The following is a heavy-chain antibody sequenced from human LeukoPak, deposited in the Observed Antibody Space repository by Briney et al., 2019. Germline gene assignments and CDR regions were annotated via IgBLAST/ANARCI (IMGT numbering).Heavy chain of an antibody. V-gene: IGHV1-2*02. CDR2: INPNSGGT. CDR3: ARGVLTYYYGSGSRHFDY. D-gene: IGHD3-10*01. J-gene: IGHJ4*02. CDR1: GYTFTGYY. Sequence: ASVKVSFKASGYTFTGYYMHWVRQAPGQGLEWMGWINPNSGGTNYAQKFQGRVTMTRDTSISTAYMELSRLRSDDTAVYYYARGVLTYYYGSGSRHFDYWGQGTLVTVSS.